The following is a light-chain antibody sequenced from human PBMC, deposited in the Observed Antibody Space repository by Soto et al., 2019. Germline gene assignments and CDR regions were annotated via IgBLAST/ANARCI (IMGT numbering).Light chain of an antibody. J-gene: IGKJ1*01. V-gene: IGKV1-39*01. CDR3: QQSYRSPPP. Sequence: IQMTQSASSLSATVGDRVTITFRASQSISSKLNWYQQKSGKVPKLLIYSASSLQSGVPSRFSGSGSGTDFTLTIGSLQPEDFATYYCQQSYRSPPPFGQGTKVDIK. CDR2: SAS. CDR1: QSISSK.